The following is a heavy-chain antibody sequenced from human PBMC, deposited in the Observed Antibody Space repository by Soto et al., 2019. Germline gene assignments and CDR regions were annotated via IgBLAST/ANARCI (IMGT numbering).Heavy chain of an antibody. CDR1: GFTFSSYS. V-gene: IGHV3-30*03. CDR2: ISYEGSST. J-gene: IGHJ6*02. CDR3: ARVTPGNNLYYFSGLDF. Sequence: GGSLRLSCAASGFTFSSYSMNWVRQAPGKGLQWVALISYEGSSTYYADSVRGRFTISRDNSKNTLYLQMNTLRPEDTGVYYCARVTPGNNLYYFSGLDFWGQGTSVTVSS. D-gene: IGHD1-1*01.